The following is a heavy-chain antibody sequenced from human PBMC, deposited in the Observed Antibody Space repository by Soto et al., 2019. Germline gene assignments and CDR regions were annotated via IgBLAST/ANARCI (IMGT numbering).Heavy chain of an antibody. Sequence: GGSLRLSCAASGFTFSSYTMNWVRQAPGKGLEWVAGISGGGSTAFYADSVKGRFTTSRDNAKNTVVLQMDSLRAEDTAIYYCAKDSNKYSSSLRGRYFDYWGQGTLVTVSS. V-gene: IGHV3-23*01. CDR2: ISGGGSTA. J-gene: IGHJ4*02. CDR3: AKDSNKYSSSLRGRYFDY. CDR1: GFTFSSYT. D-gene: IGHD3-22*01.